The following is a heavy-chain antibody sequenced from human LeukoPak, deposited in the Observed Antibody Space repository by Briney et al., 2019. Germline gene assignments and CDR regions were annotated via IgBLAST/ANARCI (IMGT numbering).Heavy chain of an antibody. V-gene: IGHV3-23*01. CDR2: IELDSSYT. CDR3: AKDEGGIIDNWYRQY. CDR1: VFTLSRFA. D-gene: IGHD1-1*01. Sequence: GGSLRLSCRASVFTLSRFAMTWVRQRPGRGLEWVSTIELDSSYTYYADSERGRFDISRDNSKNTLSLQLNILRAEDTAMYYCAKDEGGIIDNWYRQYWGQGTLVTVSS. J-gene: IGHJ4*02.